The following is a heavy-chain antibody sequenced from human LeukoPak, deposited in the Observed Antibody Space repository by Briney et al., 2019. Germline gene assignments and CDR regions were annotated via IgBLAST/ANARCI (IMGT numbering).Heavy chain of an antibody. Sequence: SETLSLSCAVYGGSLNDYLWSWIRQPPGEGPEWIGEVGHSGTTNYNPSLKSRVTISVDTSKNHFSLRLTSVTAADTAVYYCARELISSRAAFDTWGQGTVVTVSS. CDR2: VGHSGTT. CDR3: ARELISSRAAFDT. CDR1: GGSLNDYL. J-gene: IGHJ3*02. D-gene: IGHD3-10*01. V-gene: IGHV4-34*01.